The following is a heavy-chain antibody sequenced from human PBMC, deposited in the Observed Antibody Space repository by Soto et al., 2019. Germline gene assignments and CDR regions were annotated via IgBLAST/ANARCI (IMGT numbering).Heavy chain of an antibody. CDR2: ISGYNGNT. CDR1: GYTFTDYG. V-gene: IGHV1-18*01. J-gene: IGHJ4*02. Sequence: QVQLVQSGAEVKKPGASVKVSCKASGYTFTDYGISWVRQAPGQGLEWMGWISGYNGNTDYAQSFQGRVTMTTDPSTSTAYMELRSLRSDDTAVFFCARDSGNLCVWAYFFDYWGQGTLVTVSS. D-gene: IGHD1-26*01. CDR3: ARDSGNLCVWAYFFDY.